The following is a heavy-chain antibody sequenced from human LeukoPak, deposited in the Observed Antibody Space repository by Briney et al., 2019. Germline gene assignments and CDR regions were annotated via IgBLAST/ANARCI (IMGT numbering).Heavy chain of an antibody. CDR2: ISGSGGST. V-gene: IGHV3-23*01. D-gene: IGHD4-17*01. J-gene: IGHJ3*02. CDR3: AKDLDWTWATVTTGGAFDI. CDR1: GFTFSSNP. Sequence: GGSLRLSCAASGFTFSSNPISWVRQAPGKGLEWASAISGSGGSTYYAASVKGRFTISRDNSKNTLYLQMNRLRAEDTAVYYCAKDLDWTWATVTTGGAFDIWGQGTMVTVSS.